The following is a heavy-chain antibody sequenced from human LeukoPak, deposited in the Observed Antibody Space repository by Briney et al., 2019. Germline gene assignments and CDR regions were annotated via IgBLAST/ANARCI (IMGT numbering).Heavy chain of an antibody. CDR1: GRTFSSYT. D-gene: IGHD3-22*01. J-gene: IGHJ4*02. V-gene: IGHV1-69*04. CDR2: IIPILGIA. CDR3: ARDYYDSSGYFDY. Sequence: PVASVKVSCKASGRTFSSYTISWVRQAPGQGLEWMGRIIPILGIANYAQKFQGRVTITADKSTSTAYMELSSLRSEDTAVYYCARDYYDSSGYFDYWGQGTLVTVSS.